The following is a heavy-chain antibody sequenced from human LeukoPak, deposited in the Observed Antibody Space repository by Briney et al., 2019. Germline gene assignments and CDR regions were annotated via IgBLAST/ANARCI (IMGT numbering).Heavy chain of an antibody. D-gene: IGHD6-6*01. CDR1: GFTLSSYA. CDR3: ARGGRESSSPYYYYYYMDV. Sequence: GGSLRLSCAASGFTLSSYAMHCVRQAPGEGVGWGAVISYEVSIKYYAGSVKGRFTISRDNSKNTLYLQMNSLRAEDTAVYYWARGGRESSSPYYYYYYMDVWGEGTTVTVSS. V-gene: IGHV3-30*01. CDR2: ISYEVSIK. J-gene: IGHJ6*03.